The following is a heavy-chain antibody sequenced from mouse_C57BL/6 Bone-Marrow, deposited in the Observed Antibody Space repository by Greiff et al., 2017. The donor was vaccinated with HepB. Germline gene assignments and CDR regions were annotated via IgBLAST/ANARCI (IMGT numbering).Heavy chain of an antibody. CDR1: GFTFSDYG. Sequence: DVQLVESGGGLVKPGGSLKLSCAASGFTFSDYGMHWVRQAPEKGLEWVAYISSGSSTIYYADTVKGRFTISRDNAKNTLFLQMTSLRSEDTAMYYCARDGLRRGFAYWGQGTLVTVSA. CDR3: ARDGLRRGFAY. V-gene: IGHV5-17*01. CDR2: ISSGSSTI. D-gene: IGHD2-4*01. J-gene: IGHJ3*01.